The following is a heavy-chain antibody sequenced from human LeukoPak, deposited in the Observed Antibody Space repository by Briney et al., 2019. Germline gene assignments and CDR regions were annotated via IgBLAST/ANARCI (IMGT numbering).Heavy chain of an antibody. J-gene: IGHJ4*02. CDR2: ISGSGGST. Sequence: GGSLRLSCAASGFTFSNYAMSWVRQAPGKGLEWVPAISGSGGSTDYADSVKGRFTISRDNSKNTLDLQMNSLRAEDTAVYYCAKMGGYSSTWYFDTWGQGTLVTVSS. CDR3: AKMGGYSSTWYFDT. CDR1: GFTFSNYA. D-gene: IGHD6-13*01. V-gene: IGHV3-23*01.